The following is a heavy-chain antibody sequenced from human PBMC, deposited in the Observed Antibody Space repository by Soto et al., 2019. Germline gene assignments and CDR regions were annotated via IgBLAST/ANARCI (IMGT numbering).Heavy chain of an antibody. D-gene: IGHD3-10*02. V-gene: IGHV1-46*03. CDR1: GIMNTNFF. CDR2: INPSGTPS. Sequence: ASVKLSCKESGIMNTNFFMHWVLQAPGQGPEWMGVINPSGTPSSIAQKFQDRFSMTRETSTSTVYMQLSSLTSEDTAIYYCVRYYSVPLTATHGVYTSAWRLWCFLPWG. J-gene: IGHJ5*02. CDR3: VRYYSVPLTATHGVYTSAWRLWCFLP.